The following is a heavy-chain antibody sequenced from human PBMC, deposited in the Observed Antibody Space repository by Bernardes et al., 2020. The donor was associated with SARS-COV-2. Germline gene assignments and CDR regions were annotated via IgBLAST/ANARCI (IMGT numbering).Heavy chain of an antibody. V-gene: IGHV7-4-1*02. D-gene: IGHD3-10*01. CDR3: ARDSLPTYYYYSGSYANWLDP. CDR2: IDTNTGNP. Sequence: ASVKVSCKATGYTFTSYAINWLRQAPGQGLEWMGWIDTNTGNPTFAHGFAGRFVFSLDTAVTTAYLQIISLKAEDTAVYYCARDSLPTYYYYSGSYANWLDPWGQGTLVTVSS. J-gene: IGHJ5*02. CDR1: GYTFTSYA.